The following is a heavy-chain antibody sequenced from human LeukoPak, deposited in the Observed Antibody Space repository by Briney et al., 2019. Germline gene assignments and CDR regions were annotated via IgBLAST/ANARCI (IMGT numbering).Heavy chain of an antibody. D-gene: IGHD3-16*01. CDR1: GYTFTGYY. CDR3: ARWGPGVDSPYYFDY. V-gene: IGHV1-2*02. CDR2: INPNSGGT. J-gene: IGHJ4*02. Sequence: ASVKVSCKASGYTFTGYYMHWVRQAPGQGLEWMGWINPNSGGTNYAQKFQGRVTMTRDTSISTAYMELSRLRSDDTAVYYCARWGPGVDSPYYFDYWGQGTLVTVSS.